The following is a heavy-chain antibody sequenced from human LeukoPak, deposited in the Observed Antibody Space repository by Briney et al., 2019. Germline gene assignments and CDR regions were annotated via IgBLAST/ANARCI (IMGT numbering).Heavy chain of an antibody. D-gene: IGHD2-2*01. CDR3: ARERVKSPVLGYCSSTSCWRSPRYPLNWFDP. J-gene: IGHJ5*02. CDR2: INPNSGGT. Sequence: GASVKVSCKASGYTFTGYYMHWVRQAPGQGLEWMGWINPNSGGTNYAQKFQGRVTMTRDTSISTAYMELSRLRSDDTAVYYCARERVKSPVLGYCSSTSCWRSPRYPLNWFDPWGQGTLVTVSS. V-gene: IGHV1-2*02. CDR1: GYTFTGYY.